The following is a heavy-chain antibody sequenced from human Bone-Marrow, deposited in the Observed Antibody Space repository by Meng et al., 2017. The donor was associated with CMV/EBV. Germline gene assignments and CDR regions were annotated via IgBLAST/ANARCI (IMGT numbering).Heavy chain of an antibody. CDR3: ARTIFGVVITSVYYYYGMDV. J-gene: IGHJ6*02. CDR1: GGSFSGYY. CDR2: INHSGST. Sequence: GSLRLSCAVHGGSFSGYYWSWIRQPPGKGLEWIGEINHSGSTNYNPSLKSRVTISVDTSKNQFSLKLSSVTAADTAVYYCARTIFGVVITSVYYYYGMDVWGQGTTVTVSS. V-gene: IGHV4-34*01. D-gene: IGHD3-3*01.